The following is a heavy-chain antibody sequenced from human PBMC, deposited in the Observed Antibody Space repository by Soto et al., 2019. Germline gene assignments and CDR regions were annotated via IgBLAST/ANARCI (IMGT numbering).Heavy chain of an antibody. D-gene: IGHD2-2*01. CDR3: ARELRYCSSTSCRYYYYYYMDV. CDR1: GGSFSGYY. CDR2: INHSGVS. Sequence: PSETLSLTCAVYGGSFSGYYWTWIRQPPGKGLEWIGEINHSGVSNYNPSLKSRVTISVDTSKNHFSLKLSSVTAADTAVYYCARELRYCSSTSCRYYYYYYMDVWGKGTTVTVSS. J-gene: IGHJ6*03. V-gene: IGHV4-34*01.